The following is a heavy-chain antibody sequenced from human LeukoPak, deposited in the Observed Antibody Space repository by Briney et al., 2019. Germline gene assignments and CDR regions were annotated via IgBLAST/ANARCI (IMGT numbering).Heavy chain of an antibody. CDR3: ARRGSYYSYYFDY. J-gene: IGHJ4*02. CDR1: GGTFSSYA. CDR2: IIPIFGTA. D-gene: IGHD1-26*01. Sequence: ASVKVSCKASGGTFSSYAISWVRQAPGQGLEWMGGIIPIFGTANYAQKFQGRVTITADESTSTAYMELSSLRSEDTAVYYCARRGSYYSYYFDYWGQGTLVTVSS. V-gene: IGHV1-69*13.